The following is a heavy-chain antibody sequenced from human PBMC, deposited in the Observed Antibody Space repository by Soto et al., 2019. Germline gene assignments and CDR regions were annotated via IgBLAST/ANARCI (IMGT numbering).Heavy chain of an antibody. CDR3: AKVSRKGSAIDFDY. D-gene: IGHD3-10*01. J-gene: IGHJ4*02. CDR2: VNPNNADT. Sequence: QVQLVQSGAELKKPGASVKVSCKASGYTFSNYDMNWVRQATGQGPEWIGWVNPNNADTGYAQKFQGRVTLTTDISTTTAYMELTILRSEDTAIYYCAKVSRKGSAIDFDYWGQGTLITVSS. V-gene: IGHV1-8*01. CDR1: GYTFSNYD.